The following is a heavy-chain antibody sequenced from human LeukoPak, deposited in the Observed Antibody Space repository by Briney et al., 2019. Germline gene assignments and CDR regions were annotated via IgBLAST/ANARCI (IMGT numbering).Heavy chain of an antibody. CDR2: IYSDNT. D-gene: IGHD3-22*01. J-gene: IGHJ4*02. V-gene: IGHV3-53*01. CDR3: ARASYYYDSSGPLDY. CDR1: GFTVSSNS. Sequence: GGSLRLSCTVSGFTVSSNSMSWVRQAPGKGLEWVSFIYSDNTHYSDSVKGRFTISRDNSKNTLYLQMNSLRAEDTALYYCARASYYYDSSGPLDYWGQGTLVTVSS.